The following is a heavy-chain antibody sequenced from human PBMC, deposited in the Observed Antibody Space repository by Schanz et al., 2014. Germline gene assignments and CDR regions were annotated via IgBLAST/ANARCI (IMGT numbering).Heavy chain of an antibody. CDR1: GFTFNSYS. Sequence: EVHLVESGGGLGQRGGSLIVSCEGSGFTFNSYSMNWVRQAPGKGLEWVGRSKNKAARYTTEYAASVRGRFTISRDDSKNSLYLQMTSLKTEETAVYYCVVWFGGVRNSWGQGTLVTVSS. CDR2: SKNKAARYTT. V-gene: IGHV3-72*01. CDR3: VVWFGGVRNS. D-gene: IGHD3-10*01. J-gene: IGHJ4*02.